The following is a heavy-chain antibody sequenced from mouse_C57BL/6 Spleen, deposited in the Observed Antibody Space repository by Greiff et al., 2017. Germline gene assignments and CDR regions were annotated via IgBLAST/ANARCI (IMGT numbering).Heavy chain of an antibody. CDR1: GYTFTSYT. D-gene: IGHD3-2*02. CDR3: ARASYLRGDDY. Sequence: QVQLQQSGAELARPGASVKMSCKASGYTFTSYTMHWVKQRPGQGLEWIGYINPSSGYTKYNQKFKDKATLPADKSTSTTYMQLSSLTSEDTAVYYCARASYLRGDDYWGQGTTLTVSS. V-gene: IGHV1-4*01. CDR2: INPSSGYT. J-gene: IGHJ2*01.